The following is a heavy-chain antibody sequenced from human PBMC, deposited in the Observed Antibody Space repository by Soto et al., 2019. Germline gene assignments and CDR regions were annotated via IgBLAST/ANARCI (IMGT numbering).Heavy chain of an antibody. CDR3: ARDRGQNSGYD. J-gene: IGHJ4*02. V-gene: IGHV1-2*02. Sequence: QVQLVQSGAEVKNPGASVKVSCKASGYSFTAYYMHWVRQAPGQGLEWMGWINSNRGATKSAPKFQGRVTMTRDTSVNTAFMEVSWLTSDDTAVYYCARDRGQNSGYDWGQGTLVTVSS. D-gene: IGHD5-12*01. CDR2: INSNRGAT. CDR1: GYSFTAYY.